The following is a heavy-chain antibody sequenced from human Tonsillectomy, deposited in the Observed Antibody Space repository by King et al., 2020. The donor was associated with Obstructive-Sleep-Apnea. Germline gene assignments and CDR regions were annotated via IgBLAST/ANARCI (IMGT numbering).Heavy chain of an antibody. D-gene: IGHD3-9*01. CDR1: GGSISSGDYY. J-gene: IGHJ6*02. Sequence: VQLQESGPGLVKPSQTLSLTCTVSGGSISSGDYYWSWIRQPPGKGLEWIGYIYYSGSTYYNPSLKSRVTISVDTSKNQFSLQLSSVTAADTAVYYCARGPTYYDILTGHYTYYHAMDVWGQGTTVTVSS. CDR2: IYYSGST. CDR3: ARGPTYYDILTGHYTYYHAMDV. V-gene: IGHV4-30-4*01.